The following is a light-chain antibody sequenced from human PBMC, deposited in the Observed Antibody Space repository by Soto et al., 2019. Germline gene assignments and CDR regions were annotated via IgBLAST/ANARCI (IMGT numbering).Light chain of an antibody. CDR3: QQYGSSGT. CDR2: GAS. V-gene: IGKV3-20*01. J-gene: IGKJ1*01. Sequence: EIVLTQSPGTLSLSPGERATLSCRASQSVSNNYLAWYQQKPGQAPRRLIYGASNRATGIPDRFSGSGSGTDVTLTISRLEPEDFAVYYGQQYGSSGTCGQGTKVEIK. CDR1: QSVSNNY.